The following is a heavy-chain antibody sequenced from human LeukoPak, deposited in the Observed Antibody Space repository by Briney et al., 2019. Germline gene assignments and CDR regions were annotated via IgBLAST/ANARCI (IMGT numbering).Heavy chain of an antibody. J-gene: IGHJ3*02. Sequence: GGSLRLSCAVSGFTFNNYAMTWVRQAPGKGLEWVSYISSSGSTIYYADSVKGRFTISRDNAKNSLYLQMNSLRAEDTAVYYCARDGLYYYDSSGYYYPNDAFDIWGQGTMVTVSS. CDR2: ISSSGSTI. CDR3: ARDGLYYYDSSGYYYPNDAFDI. D-gene: IGHD3-22*01. CDR1: GFTFNNYA. V-gene: IGHV3-48*03.